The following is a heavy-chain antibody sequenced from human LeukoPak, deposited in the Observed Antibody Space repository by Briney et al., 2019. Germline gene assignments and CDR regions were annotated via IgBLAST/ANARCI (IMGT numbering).Heavy chain of an antibody. CDR1: GFTFSSYS. Sequence: PGGCLRLSCAASGFTFSSYSMNWVRQAPGKGLEWVSSISSSSSYIYYADSVKGRFTISRDNAKNSLYLQMNSLRAEDTAVYYCASPGDYGDFDYWGQGTLVTVSS. CDR2: ISSSSSYI. D-gene: IGHD4-17*01. V-gene: IGHV3-21*01. J-gene: IGHJ4*02. CDR3: ASPGDYGDFDY.